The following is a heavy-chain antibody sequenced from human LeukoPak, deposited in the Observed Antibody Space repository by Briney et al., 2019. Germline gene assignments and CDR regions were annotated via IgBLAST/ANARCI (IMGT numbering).Heavy chain of an antibody. D-gene: IGHD2-2*01. CDR2: ISRIGVTT. J-gene: IGHJ4*02. CDR3: AKEEVPNDY. Sequence: PGGSLRLSCAVSGFTLNSNAMCWVRQAPGKGLEWVSAISRIGVTTYYADSVEGRFTISRDTSKNTLYLQMNTLRPEDTAVYYCAKEEVPNDYWGQGTLVTVYS. CDR1: GFTLNSNA. V-gene: IGHV3-23*01.